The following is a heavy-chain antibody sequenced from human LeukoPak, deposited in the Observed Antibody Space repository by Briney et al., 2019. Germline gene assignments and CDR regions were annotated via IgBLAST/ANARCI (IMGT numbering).Heavy chain of an antibody. V-gene: IGHV4-39*02. CDR2: IYYSGNT. Sequence: SETLSLTCTVSGVSISSSNSYWGWIRQPPGKGLEWIGSIYYSGNTYYNASLKSQVSISIDTSKNQFSLRLTSVTAADTAVYYCARDPHFPDNYYYYMDFWGKGTTVTVSS. J-gene: IGHJ6*03. D-gene: IGHD2/OR15-2a*01. CDR1: GVSISSSNSY. CDR3: ARDPHFPDNYYYYMDF.